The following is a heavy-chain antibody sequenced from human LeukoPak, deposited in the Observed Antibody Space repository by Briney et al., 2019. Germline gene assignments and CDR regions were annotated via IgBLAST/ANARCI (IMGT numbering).Heavy chain of an antibody. D-gene: IGHD6-19*01. Sequence: QPGRSLRLSCAASGFTLSSYAMHWVRQAPGKGLEWVAVISYDGSNKWDADSVKGRFTISRGNSKNTLYLQMNSLRAEDTAVYYCARDTYRQWLTQGGYFQHWGQGTLVTVSS. CDR1: GFTLSSYA. CDR3: ARDTYRQWLTQGGYFQH. CDR2: ISYDGSNK. V-gene: IGHV3-30*04. J-gene: IGHJ1*01.